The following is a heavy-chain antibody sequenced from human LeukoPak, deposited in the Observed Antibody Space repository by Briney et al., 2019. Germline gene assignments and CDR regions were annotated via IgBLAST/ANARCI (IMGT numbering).Heavy chain of an antibody. CDR1: GFTLSSFW. CDR2: IDQDGSGK. V-gene: IGHV3-7*05. Sequence: GGSLRLSCVMSGFTLSSFWLSWVRQAPGKGLEWVADIDQDGSGKYYVDSVKGRFTISRDISENTLYLQMNSLRAEDTAVYYCAKTRTSSSWFFDYWGQGTLVTVSS. J-gene: IGHJ4*02. D-gene: IGHD6-13*01. CDR3: AKTRTSSSWFFDY.